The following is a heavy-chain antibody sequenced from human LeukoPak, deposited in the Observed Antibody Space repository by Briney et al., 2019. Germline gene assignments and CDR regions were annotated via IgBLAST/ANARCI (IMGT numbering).Heavy chain of an antibody. CDR3: ARVWGAVAGTDYFDH. D-gene: IGHD6-19*01. Sequence: ASVKVSCKASGYTFTGYCMHWVRQAPGQGLEWMGWINPNSGGTNYAQKFQGRVTMTRDTSISTAYMELSRLRSDDTAVYYCARVWGAVAGTDYFDHWGQGTLVTVSS. CDR2: INPNSGGT. J-gene: IGHJ4*02. V-gene: IGHV1-2*02. CDR1: GYTFTGYC.